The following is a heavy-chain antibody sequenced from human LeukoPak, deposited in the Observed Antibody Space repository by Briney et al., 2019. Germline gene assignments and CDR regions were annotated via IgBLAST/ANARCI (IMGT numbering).Heavy chain of an antibody. Sequence: GGSLRLSCAASGFTVSSNYMSWVRQAPGKGLEWVSVIYSGGSTNYADSVKGRFTISRDNSKNTLYLQMNSLRAEDTAVYCCARISVLWYFYAMDVWGQGTTVTVSS. J-gene: IGHJ6*02. CDR3: ARISVLWYFYAMDV. D-gene: IGHD3-10*01. CDR2: IYSGGST. CDR1: GFTVSSNY. V-gene: IGHV3-66*01.